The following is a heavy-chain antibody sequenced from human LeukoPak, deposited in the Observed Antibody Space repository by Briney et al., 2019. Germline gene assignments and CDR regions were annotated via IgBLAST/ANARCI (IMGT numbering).Heavy chain of an antibody. V-gene: IGHV4-39*01. D-gene: IGHD3-22*01. CDR3: ARAVDSLFDY. CDR1: GGSISSSSYY. Sequence: SETLSLTCTVSGGSISSSSYYWGWIRQPPGKGLEWIGSIYYSGSTYYNPSLKSRVTISVDTSKNQFSLKLSSVTAADTAVYYCARAVDSLFDYWGQGTLVTVSS. CDR2: IYYSGST. J-gene: IGHJ4*02.